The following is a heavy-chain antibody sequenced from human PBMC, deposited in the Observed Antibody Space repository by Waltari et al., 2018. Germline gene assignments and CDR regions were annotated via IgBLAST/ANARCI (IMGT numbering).Heavy chain of an antibody. CDR2: ISWNSGSI. D-gene: IGHD6-6*01. Sequence: DVQLVGSGGGLVQPGRSLRLSCAASGLTFDDYAMHWVRQAPGKGLEWVSGISWNSGSIGDADSVKGRFTISRDNAKNSLYLQMNSRRAEDTALYYCAKDSLGSSTGFLGYWGQGTLVTVSS. CDR3: AKDSLGSSTGFLGY. CDR1: GLTFDDYA. V-gene: IGHV3-9*01. J-gene: IGHJ4*02.